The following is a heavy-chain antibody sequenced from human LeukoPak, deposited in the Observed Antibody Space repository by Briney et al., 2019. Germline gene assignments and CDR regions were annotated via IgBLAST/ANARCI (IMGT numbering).Heavy chain of an antibody. CDR3: ARERPGMDYMDV. CDR1: GFTVSSNY. J-gene: IGHJ6*03. Sequence: PWGSLRLSCAASGFTVSSNYMSWGRQAPGKGLDWVSVIYSGGSTYYADSVKGRFTISRDNSKNTLYLQMNSLRAEDTAVYYCARERPGMDYMDVWGKGTTVTVSS. V-gene: IGHV3-53*01. CDR2: IYSGGST.